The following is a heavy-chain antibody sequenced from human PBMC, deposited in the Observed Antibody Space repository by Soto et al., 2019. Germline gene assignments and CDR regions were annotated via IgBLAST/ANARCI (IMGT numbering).Heavy chain of an antibody. CDR2: IYYSGST. V-gene: IGHV4-59*01. J-gene: IGHJ4*02. CDR3: ARLATRYYFDY. Sequence: SETLSLTCTVSGGSISSYYWSWIRQPPGKGLEWIGYIYYSGSTNYNPSLKSRVTISVDTSKNQFSLKMSSVTAADTAVYYCARLATRYYFDYWGQGTLVTVSA. D-gene: IGHD1-1*01. CDR1: GGSISSYY.